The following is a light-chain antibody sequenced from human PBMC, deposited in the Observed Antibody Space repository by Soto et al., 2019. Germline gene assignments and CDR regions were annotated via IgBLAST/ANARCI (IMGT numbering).Light chain of an antibody. CDR3: HQYNNWPPWT. CDR2: GAS. J-gene: IGKJ1*01. CDR1: QSVSTN. V-gene: IGKV3-15*01. Sequence: ERGLTQSPATLSVSPWGRATLSCRASQSVSTNLAWYQQKPGEAPRLLIYGASTRATGIPARFSGSGSGTEFTLTISSLQSEDFAVYYCHQYNNWPPWTFGQGTKVDIK.